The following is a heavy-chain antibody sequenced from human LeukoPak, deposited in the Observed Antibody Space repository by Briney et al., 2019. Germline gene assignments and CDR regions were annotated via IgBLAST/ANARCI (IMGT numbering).Heavy chain of an antibody. Sequence: GASVKVSCKASGGTFSSYAISWVRQAPGQGLEWMGGIIPIFGTANYAQKFQGRVTITADKSTSTAYMELSSLRSEDTAVYYCASRTGSSGLPRVDYYYYMDVWGKGTTVTVSS. D-gene: IGHD6-19*01. CDR2: IIPIFGTA. CDR1: GGTFSSYA. CDR3: ASRTGSSGLPRVDYYYYMDV. V-gene: IGHV1-69*06. J-gene: IGHJ6*03.